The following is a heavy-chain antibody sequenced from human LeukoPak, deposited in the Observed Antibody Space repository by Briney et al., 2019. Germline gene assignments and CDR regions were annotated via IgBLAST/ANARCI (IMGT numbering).Heavy chain of an antibody. CDR2: INPKSGGT. D-gene: IGHD6-19*01. Sequence: ASVKVSCKASGYTLTGYCMHWVRQAPGQGLEWMGWINPKSGGTNFAQKFQGRATLTRDTSISTTYMELGRLTSDDTAVYYCARDLGISGWYAPPLGYFDYWGQGTLVTVSS. CDR3: ARDLGISGWYAPPLGYFDY. V-gene: IGHV1-2*02. J-gene: IGHJ4*02. CDR1: GYTLTGYC.